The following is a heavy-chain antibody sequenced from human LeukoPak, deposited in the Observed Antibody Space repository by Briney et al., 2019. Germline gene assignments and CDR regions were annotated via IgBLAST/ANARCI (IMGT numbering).Heavy chain of an antibody. V-gene: IGHV3-66*02. CDR2: IYSGGST. CDR1: GFTVSSNY. Sequence: QPGGSLRLSCAASGFTVSSNYMSWVRQAPGKGLEWVSVIYSGGSTYYADSVKGRSTISRDNSKNTLYLQMNSLRAEDTAVYYCASPSGSYYFDYWGQGTLVTVSS. CDR3: ASPSGSYYFDY. J-gene: IGHJ4*02. D-gene: IGHD1-26*01.